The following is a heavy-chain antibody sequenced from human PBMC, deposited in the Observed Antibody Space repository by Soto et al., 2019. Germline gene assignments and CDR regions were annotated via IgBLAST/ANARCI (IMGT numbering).Heavy chain of an antibody. Sequence: QLQLQESGSRLVKSSQTLSLTCTVSGDSMTSGDYSWSWIRQPPGKGLEWLGYIYRTGNTHYSPSLKSRVSISQDRSKNQLSLELTSVTAADTAVYYCARGDFQYSIDDWGQGTLVTVSS. CDR3: ARGDFQYSIDD. CDR2: IYRTGNT. CDR1: GDSMTSGDYS. D-gene: IGHD2-21*01. J-gene: IGHJ4*02. V-gene: IGHV4-30-2*01.